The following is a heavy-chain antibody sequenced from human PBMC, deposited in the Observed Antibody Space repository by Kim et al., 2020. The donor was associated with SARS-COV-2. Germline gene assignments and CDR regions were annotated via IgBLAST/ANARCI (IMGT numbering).Heavy chain of an antibody. V-gene: IGHV1-18*04. CDR2: ISAYNGNT. CDR1: GYTFTSYG. J-gene: IGHJ3*02. D-gene: IGHD3-22*01. CDR3: ARDRVRYYDSSGYPDAFDI. Sequence: ASVKVSCKASGYTFTSYGISWVRQAPGQGLEWMGWISAYNGNTNYAQKLQGRVTMTTDTSTSTAYMELRSLRSDDTAVYYCARDRVRYYDSSGYPDAFDIWGQGTMVTVSS.